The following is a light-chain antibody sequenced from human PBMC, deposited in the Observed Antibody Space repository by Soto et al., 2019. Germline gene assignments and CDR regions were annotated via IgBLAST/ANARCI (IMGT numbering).Light chain of an antibody. CDR1: QGIYSR. CDR2: ATS. V-gene: IGKV1D-12*01. Sequence: DIQMTQSPSSVSASVGDTVTITCRASQGIYSRLAWYQQKPGKAPELLIYATSTLQNGVPSRFSGSGFGTDFTLSISSLQTEDSASYFCQQTDDFPLTFGGGTKVEI. CDR3: QQTDDFPLT. J-gene: IGKJ4*01.